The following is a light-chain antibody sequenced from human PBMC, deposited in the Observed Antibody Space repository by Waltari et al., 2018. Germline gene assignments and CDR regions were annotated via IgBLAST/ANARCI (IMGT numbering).Light chain of an antibody. J-gene: IGKJ4*01. CDR3: QQYDGSVLT. Sequence: CRASQSVSSISLVWFQQKPGQAPSLVIYGTSSRATGFPDRFSGSGSGTDFTLTISRLEPEDFAMYYCQQYDGSVLTFGGGTKVEL. V-gene: IGKV3-20*01. CDR1: QSVSSIS. CDR2: GTS.